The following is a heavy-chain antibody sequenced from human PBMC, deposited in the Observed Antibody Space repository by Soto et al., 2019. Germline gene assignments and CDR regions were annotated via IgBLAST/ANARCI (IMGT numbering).Heavy chain of an antibody. CDR3: ARTYYDFFSEVQYGMDV. V-gene: IGHV1-3*01. CDR1: GYTFTSYA. J-gene: IGHJ6*02. CDR2: INAGNGNT. D-gene: IGHD3-3*01. Sequence: ASVKVSCKASGYTFTSYAMHWVRQAPGQRLEWMGWINAGNGNTKYSQKFQGIVTITRDTSASTAYMELSSLRSEDTAVYYCARTYYDFFSEVQYGMDVWGQGTTVTVS.